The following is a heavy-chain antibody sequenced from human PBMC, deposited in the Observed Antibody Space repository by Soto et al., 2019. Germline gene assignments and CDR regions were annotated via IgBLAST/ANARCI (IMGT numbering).Heavy chain of an antibody. V-gene: IGHV3-21*01. Sequence: EVQLVESGGGLVKPGGSLRLSCAASGFTFSSYSMNWVRQAPGKGLEWVSSISSSSSYIYYADSVKGRFTISRDNAKNSLYLQMNSLRAEDTAVYYCARDLYSSGWEYYYYYYGMDVWGQGTTVTVSS. CDR2: ISSSSSYI. CDR3: ARDLYSSGWEYYYYYYGMDV. D-gene: IGHD6-19*01. CDR1: GFTFSSYS. J-gene: IGHJ6*02.